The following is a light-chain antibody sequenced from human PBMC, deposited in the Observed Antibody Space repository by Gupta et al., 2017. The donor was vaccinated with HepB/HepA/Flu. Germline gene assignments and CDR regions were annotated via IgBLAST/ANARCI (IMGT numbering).Light chain of an antibody. J-gene: IGLJ3*02. V-gene: IGLV2-14*01. CDR1: SSDVGGYNY. Sequence: QSALTQPASVSGSPGQSITISCTVTSSDVGGYNYVSWYQQHPGKATKLMIYDVSNRTAGVSNRFSGSKSGNTASLTISELQAEDEADYYFSSYTSSSTRVFGGGTKLTVL. CDR3: SSYTSSSTRV. CDR2: DVS.